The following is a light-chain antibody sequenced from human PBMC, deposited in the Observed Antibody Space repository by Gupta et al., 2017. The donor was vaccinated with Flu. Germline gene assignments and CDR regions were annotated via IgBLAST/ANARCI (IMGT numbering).Light chain of an antibody. V-gene: IGLV1-51*01. CDR3: GAWDSSLSDWV. J-gene: IGLJ3*02. Sequence: KVTISSSGNSSKIGNNYVSWYRQRPGPSPNLLIYEDSTRHSVIPDRFSGSKSATSATLCITRLQSGEEADYYCGAWDSSLSDWVFGGGTKLTVL. CDR2: EDS. CDR1: SSKIGNNY.